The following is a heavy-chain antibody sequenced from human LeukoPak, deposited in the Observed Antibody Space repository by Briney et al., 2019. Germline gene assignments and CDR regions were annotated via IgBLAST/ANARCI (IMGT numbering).Heavy chain of an antibody. CDR3: ARSGDDYGDLYFDY. J-gene: IGHJ4*02. V-gene: IGHV3-21*01. Sequence: GGSLRLSCAASGFTFSSYSMNWVRQAPGKGLEWVSSISSSSSYIYYADSVKGRFTISRDNAKNSLYLQMNSLRAEDTAVYYCARSGDDYGDLYFDYWGQGTLVTVSS. CDR1: GFTFSSYS. CDR2: ISSSSSYI. D-gene: IGHD4-17*01.